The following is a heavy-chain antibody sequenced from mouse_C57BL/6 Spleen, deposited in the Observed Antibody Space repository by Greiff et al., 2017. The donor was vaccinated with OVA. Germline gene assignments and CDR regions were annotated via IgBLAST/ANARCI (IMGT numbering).Heavy chain of an antibody. V-gene: IGHV1-53*01. D-gene: IGHD1-1*01. CDR1: GYTFTSYW. J-gene: IGHJ3*01. Sequence: QVQLQQPGTELVKPGASVKLSCKASGYTFTSYWMHWVKQRPGQGLEWIGNINPSNGGTNYNEKFKSKATLTVDKSSSTAYMQLSSLTSDDAEVYECARDYGGNYGCLAYWGQGTLVTVSS. CDR2: INPSNGGT. CDR3: ARDYGGNYGCLAY.